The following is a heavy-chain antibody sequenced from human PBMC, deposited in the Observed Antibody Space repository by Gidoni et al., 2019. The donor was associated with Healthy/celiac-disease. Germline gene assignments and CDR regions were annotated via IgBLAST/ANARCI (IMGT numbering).Heavy chain of an antibody. V-gene: IGHV5-51*01. J-gene: IGHJ5*02. CDR2: IYPGDSDT. CDR3: ARHQFAVAGTYGWFDP. D-gene: IGHD6-19*01. Sequence: EVQLVQSGAEVKKPGESLTISCKGSGYSFTSYWIGWVRQMPGKGLEWMGIIYPGDSDTRYSPSFQGQVTISADKSISTAYLQWSSLKASDTAMYYCARHQFAVAGTYGWFDPWGQGTLVTVSS. CDR1: GYSFTSYW.